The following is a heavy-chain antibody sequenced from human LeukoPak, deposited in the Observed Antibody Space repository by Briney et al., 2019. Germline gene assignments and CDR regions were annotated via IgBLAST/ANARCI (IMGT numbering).Heavy chain of an antibody. CDR2: ISYDGSNK. D-gene: IGHD2-2*01. V-gene: IGHV3-30-3*01. J-gene: IGHJ4*02. CDR3: AKDPQHPLDY. Sequence: LPGGSLRLSCAASGFTFGSYDMYWVRQAPGKGLEWVAVISYDGSNKYYADSVKGRFTISRDNSKNTLYLQMNSLRVEDTAIYSCAKDPQHPLDYWGRGTLVTVSP. CDR1: GFTFGSYD.